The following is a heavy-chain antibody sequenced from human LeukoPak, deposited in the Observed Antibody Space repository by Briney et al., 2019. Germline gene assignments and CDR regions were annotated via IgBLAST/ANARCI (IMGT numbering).Heavy chain of an antibody. J-gene: IGHJ1*01. CDR3: ARLPDDYGDYKYFQH. CDR2: IKEDGSEK. D-gene: IGHD4-17*01. Sequence: GGSLRLSCAASGFTFSRYWMSWVRQAPGKGPEWVANIKEDGSEKKYVDSVKGRFTISRDNVKNSLYLQMNSLRAEDTAVYYCARLPDDYGDYKYFQHWGQGTLVTVSS. V-gene: IGHV3-7*01. CDR1: GFTFSRYW.